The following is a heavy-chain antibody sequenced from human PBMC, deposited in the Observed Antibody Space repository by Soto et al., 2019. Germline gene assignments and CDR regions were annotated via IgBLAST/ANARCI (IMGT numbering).Heavy chain of an antibody. D-gene: IGHD3-9*01. CDR1: GFTFGASA. Sequence: EVQLVESGGGLVQPGGSLKLSCAASGFTFGASALHWVRQASGKGLEWLGRIGSRGETYATTYAASVKGRFTISRDDLKKTAYLPMNSLESEDTAVYYCSRDDSDWFFNWGRGTLVTVSS. CDR3: SRDDSDWFFN. V-gene: IGHV3-73*02. CDR2: IGSRGETYAT. J-gene: IGHJ4*02.